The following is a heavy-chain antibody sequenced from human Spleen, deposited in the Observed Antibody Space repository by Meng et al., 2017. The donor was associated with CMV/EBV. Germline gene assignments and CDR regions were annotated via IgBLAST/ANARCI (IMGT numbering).Heavy chain of an antibody. CDR3: ARDRDIVVVPAATPYYYYGMDV. CDR1: EYTFTSSD. V-gene: IGHV1-8*01. CDR2: MNPNTGNT. Sequence: ASVKVSCKASEYTFTSSDINWVRQAPGQGLEWMGAMNPNTGNTDYARKLQGRVTLTRNTSISTAYMELSSLRSEDTAVYYCARDRDIVVVPAATPYYYYGMDVWGQGTTVTVSS. D-gene: IGHD2-2*01. J-gene: IGHJ6*02.